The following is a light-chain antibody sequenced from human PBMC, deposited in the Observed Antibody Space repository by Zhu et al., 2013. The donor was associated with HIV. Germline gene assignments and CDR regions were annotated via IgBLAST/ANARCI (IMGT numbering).Light chain of an antibody. J-gene: IGLJ3*02. CDR3: AAWDDSLSGWV. Sequence: QSVLTQPPSASGTPGQRVTISCSGSKSNIGSNAVNWYQQVPGTAPKLLIFTNNQRPSGVPDRFSGSKSGTSASLAISGLQSEDEADYYCAAWDDSLSGWVFGGGTKLTVL. CDR1: KSNIGSNA. CDR2: TNN. V-gene: IGLV1-44*01.